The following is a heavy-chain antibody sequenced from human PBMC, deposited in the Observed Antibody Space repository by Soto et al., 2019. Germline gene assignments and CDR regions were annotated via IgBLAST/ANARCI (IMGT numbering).Heavy chain of an antibody. V-gene: IGHV3-23*01. CDR2: IFSGMGNT. D-gene: IGHD2-15*01. CDR3: ARDRQPDGIWTFVY. Sequence: PGGSLRLSCSASGFTINTYTMGWVRLAPGKGLEWVSTIFSGMGNTKYADSVSGRFSISRDNSKNILYLQMNSLGVDDTAVYYCARDRQPDGIWTFVYWGRGILVTVSS. CDR1: GFTINTYT. J-gene: IGHJ4*02.